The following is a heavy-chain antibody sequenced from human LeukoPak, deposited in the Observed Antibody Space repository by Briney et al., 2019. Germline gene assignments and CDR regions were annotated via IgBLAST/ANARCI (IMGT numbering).Heavy chain of an antibody. CDR1: GFIFSNYW. J-gene: IGHJ3*02. CDR3: AREAYYYDSSRSHDAFDI. Sequence: GGSLRLSCAASGFIFSNYWMHWVRQAPGKGLVWVSRIGDDGGDPSYADSVKGRFTISRDNAKNTLYLQMDSLRAEDTAVYYCAREAYYYDSSRSHDAFDIWGQGTMVTVSS. V-gene: IGHV3-74*01. CDR2: IGDDGGDP. D-gene: IGHD3-22*01.